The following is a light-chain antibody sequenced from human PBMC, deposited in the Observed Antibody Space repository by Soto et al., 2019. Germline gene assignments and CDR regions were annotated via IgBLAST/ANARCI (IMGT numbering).Light chain of an antibody. CDR1: SSDVGGYNY. CDR3: TSYTSINTVV. V-gene: IGLV2-14*03. Sequence: QSALTQPASVSGSPGQSITISCTGTSSDVGGYNYVSWYQQHPGKAPKLMIYDVDVRPSGVSNRFSGSKSGNTASLTISGLQTQDEADYYCTSYTSINTVVFGGGTQLTVL. CDR2: DVD. J-gene: IGLJ7*01.